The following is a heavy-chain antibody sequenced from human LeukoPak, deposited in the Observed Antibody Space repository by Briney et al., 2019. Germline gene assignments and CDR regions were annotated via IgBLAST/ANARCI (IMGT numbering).Heavy chain of an antibody. CDR1: GFTFSSYG. J-gene: IGHJ6*03. Sequence: GGSLRLSCAASGFTFSSYGMSWVRQAPGKGLEWISSITSSSSYKFYADSVKGRFTISRDNAKNSLYLQMNSLRAEDTAVYYCARDPYSGAYYEGYYYYMDVWGKGTTVTVSS. D-gene: IGHD1-26*01. V-gene: IGHV3-21*01. CDR3: ARDPYSGAYYEGYYYYMDV. CDR2: ITSSSSYK.